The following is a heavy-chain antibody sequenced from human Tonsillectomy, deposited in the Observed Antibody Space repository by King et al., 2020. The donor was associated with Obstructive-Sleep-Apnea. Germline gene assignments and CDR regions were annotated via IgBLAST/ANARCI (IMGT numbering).Heavy chain of an antibody. CDR3: AKDSMDYDSLTGPVDY. J-gene: IGHJ4*02. Sequence: VQLVESGGGLVQPGGSLRLSCAGSGFTFRSYAMSWVRQALGKGLEWVSGISGSGGSTYYADSVKGRFTISRDNSKNTRYLQMNSLRAEDTAVYYCAKDSMDYDSLTGPVDYWGQGTQVTVSS. D-gene: IGHD3-9*01. CDR1: GFTFRSYA. V-gene: IGHV3-23*04. CDR2: ISGSGGST.